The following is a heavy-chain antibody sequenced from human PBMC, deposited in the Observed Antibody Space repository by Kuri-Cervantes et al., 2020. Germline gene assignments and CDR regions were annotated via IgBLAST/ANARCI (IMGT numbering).Heavy chain of an antibody. V-gene: IGHV2-5*02. J-gene: IGHJ4*02. CDR2: IYWDDDK. D-gene: IGHD1-1*01. Sequence: SGPTLVKPTQTLTLTCTFSWFSLSTRGVGVGWIRQPPGKALEWLALIYWDDDKRYSPSLKSKLTITKNTSKNQVVLTMTNTDPVDTATYYCAHRPSEPPQHYFDCWGQGTLVTVSS. CDR3: AHRPSEPPQHYFDC. CDR1: WFSLSTRGVG.